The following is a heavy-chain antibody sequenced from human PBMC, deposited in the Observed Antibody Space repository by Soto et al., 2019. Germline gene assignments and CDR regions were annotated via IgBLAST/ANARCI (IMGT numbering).Heavy chain of an antibody. V-gene: IGHV1-8*01. CDR2: MNPNSGNT. CDR3: ARERTGTTSMDV. Sequence: QVPLVQSGAEVKKPGASVKVSCKASGYTFTSYDINWVRQATGQGLEWMGWMNPNSGNTSYAQKFRGRVTMTRNTSISTAYMELSSLRSEDTAVYYCARERTGTTSMDVWGQGTTVTVSS. D-gene: IGHD1-1*01. J-gene: IGHJ6*02. CDR1: GYTFTSYD.